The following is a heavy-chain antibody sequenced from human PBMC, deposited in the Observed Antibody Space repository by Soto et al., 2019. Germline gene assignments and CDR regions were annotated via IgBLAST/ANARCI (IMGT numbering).Heavy chain of an antibody. CDR3: ARGTYDFWSGYYTSLYYGMDV. V-gene: IGHV3-33*01. CDR2: IWYGGSNK. Sequence: GGSLRLSCAASGFTFSSYGMHWVRQAPGKGLEWVAVIWYGGSNKYYADSVKGRFTISRDNSKNTLYLQMNSLRAEDTAVYYCARGTYDFWSGYYTSLYYGMDVWGQGTTVTVSS. CDR1: GFTFSSYG. D-gene: IGHD3-3*01. J-gene: IGHJ6*02.